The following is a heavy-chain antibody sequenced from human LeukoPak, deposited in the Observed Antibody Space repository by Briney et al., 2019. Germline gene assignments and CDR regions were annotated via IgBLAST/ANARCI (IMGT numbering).Heavy chain of an antibody. Sequence: SETLSLTCTVSGGSVSSSSYYWGWLRQPPGKGLELIGSISYSGTNYNNPSLKSRVSISIDTSKNQFSVKLTSVTAADTAMYYCASLGTLRSWGQGTLVTVSS. CDR2: ISYSGTN. V-gene: IGHV4-39*01. CDR3: ASLGTLRS. CDR1: GGSVSSSSYY. D-gene: IGHD7-27*01. J-gene: IGHJ5*02.